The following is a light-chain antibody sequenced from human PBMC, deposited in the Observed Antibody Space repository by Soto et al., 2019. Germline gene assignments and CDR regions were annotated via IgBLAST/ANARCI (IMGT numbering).Light chain of an antibody. CDR3: SSYTSTNTLAV. CDR1: SSDVGGYNY. J-gene: IGLJ1*01. CDR2: EVS. Sequence: QSVLTQPASVSGSPGQSITISCTGTSSDVGGYNYVSWYQQHAGKAPKLMIYEVSNRPSGVSNRFSGSKSGDTASLTISGLXAEDEADYYCSSYTSTNTLAVFGTGTKVTVL. V-gene: IGLV2-14*01.